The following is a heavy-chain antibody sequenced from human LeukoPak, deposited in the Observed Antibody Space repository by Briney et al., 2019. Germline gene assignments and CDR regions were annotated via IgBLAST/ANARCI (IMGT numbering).Heavy chain of an antibody. Sequence: GGSLRLSCAASGFTVSSNYMSWVRQAPGKGLEWVSVIYSGGSTYYADSEKGRFTISRDNSKNTLYLQMNSLRAEDTAVYYCARYRSSTWYFDYWGHGTLVTVSS. J-gene: IGHJ4*01. V-gene: IGHV3-53*01. CDR3: ARYRSSTWYFDY. D-gene: IGHD2-2*01. CDR1: GFTVSSNY. CDR2: IYSGGST.